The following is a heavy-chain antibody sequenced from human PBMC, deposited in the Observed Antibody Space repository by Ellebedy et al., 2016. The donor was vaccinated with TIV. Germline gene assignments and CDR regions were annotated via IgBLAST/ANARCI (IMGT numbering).Heavy chain of an antibody. Sequence: SETLSLXXTVSGGSISSGGYYWSWIRQHPGKGLEWIGYIYYSGSTYYNPTLKSRLTISVDTSKNQFSLKLSSVTAADTAVYYCANFRYSSSDYWGQGSLVTVSS. D-gene: IGHD6-6*01. J-gene: IGHJ4*02. CDR3: ANFRYSSSDY. V-gene: IGHV4-31*03. CDR1: GGSISSGGYY. CDR2: IYYSGST.